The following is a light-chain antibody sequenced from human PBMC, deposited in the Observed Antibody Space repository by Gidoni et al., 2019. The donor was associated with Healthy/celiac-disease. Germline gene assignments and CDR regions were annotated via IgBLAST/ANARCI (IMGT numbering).Light chain of an antibody. J-gene: IGKJ2*01. CDR3: QQYNNWPKT. CDR2: GAS. V-gene: IGKV3-15*01. Sequence: EIVMTKSPATLSVSPGERATLSCRASQSVSNNLSWYQQKPGQAPRLLIYGASTRATGIPARFSGSGSGTEFTLTISSLQSEDFAVYYCQQYNNWPKTFGQGTKLEIK. CDR1: QSVSNN.